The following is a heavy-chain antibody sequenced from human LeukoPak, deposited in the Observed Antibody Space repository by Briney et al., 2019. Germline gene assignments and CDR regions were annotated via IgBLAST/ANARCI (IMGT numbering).Heavy chain of an antibody. CDR1: GFTVSSNY. D-gene: IGHD2-2*01. CDR2: ISYDGSNK. CDR3: AKKVSPSVLYKYQMSRLGFDP. Sequence: GGSLRLSCAASGFTVSSNYMSWVRQAPGKGLEWVAVISYDGSNKYYADSVKGRFTISRDNSKNMLFLQMNNLRPEDTSVYYCAKKVSPSVLYKYQMSRLGFDPWGQGTLVTVSS. V-gene: IGHV3-30*18. J-gene: IGHJ5*02.